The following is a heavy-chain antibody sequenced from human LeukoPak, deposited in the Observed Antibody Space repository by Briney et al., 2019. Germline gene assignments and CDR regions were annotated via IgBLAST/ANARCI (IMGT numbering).Heavy chain of an antibody. Sequence: ASVKVSCKASGYTFTSYGISWVRQAPGQGLEWMGWISAYNGNTNYAQKLQGRVTMTTDTSTSTAYMELRSLRSDDTAVYYCATEPLVGGSYYYYYMDVWGKGTTVTISS. CDR3: ATEPLVGGSYYYYYMDV. J-gene: IGHJ6*03. CDR2: ISAYNGNT. D-gene: IGHD1-26*01. V-gene: IGHV1-18*01. CDR1: GYTFTSYG.